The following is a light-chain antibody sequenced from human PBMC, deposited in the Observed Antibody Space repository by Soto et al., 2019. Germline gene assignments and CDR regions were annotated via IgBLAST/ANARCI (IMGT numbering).Light chain of an antibody. V-gene: IGKV3-20*01. CDR2: GAS. Sequence: IVLTQFPGTLSLSPGERATLSCRASQSVSSNFLVWYQQKPGQVPRLLIYGASNRATGIPDRFTASGSGTDFTLTISRLEPEDFAVYYCQHYVDSMWTFGQGTKV. CDR1: QSVSSNF. J-gene: IGKJ1*01. CDR3: QHYVDSMWT.